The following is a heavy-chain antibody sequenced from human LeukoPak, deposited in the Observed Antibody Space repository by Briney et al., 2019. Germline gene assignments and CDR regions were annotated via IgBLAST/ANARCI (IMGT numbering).Heavy chain of an antibody. CDR2: INSDENTR. CDR3: VRDMGYYDKV. J-gene: IGHJ4*02. V-gene: IGHV3-74*01. Sequence: GGSLRLSCAASGFTFSTSWMHWVRQAPGKGLVWVSRINSDENTRNYADSVKGRFTISRDNAKNTLYLQMNSLRAEDTAVYYCVRDMGYYDKVWGQGTLVTVSS. CDR1: GFTFSTSW. D-gene: IGHD3-22*01.